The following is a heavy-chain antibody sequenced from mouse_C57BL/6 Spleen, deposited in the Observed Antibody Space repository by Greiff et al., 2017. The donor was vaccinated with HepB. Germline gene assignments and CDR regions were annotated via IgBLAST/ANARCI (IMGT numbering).Heavy chain of an antibody. V-gene: IGHV1-22*01. J-gene: IGHJ2*01. CDR2: INPNNGGT. CDR3: ARGARYYDY. CDR1: GYTFTDYN. D-gene: IGHD2-3*01. Sequence: EVKLLESGPELVKPGASVKMSCKASGYTFTDYNMHWVKQSHGKSLEWIGYINPNNGGTSYNQKFKGKATLTVNKSSSTAYMELRSLTSEDSAVYYCARGARYYDYWGQGTTLTVSS.